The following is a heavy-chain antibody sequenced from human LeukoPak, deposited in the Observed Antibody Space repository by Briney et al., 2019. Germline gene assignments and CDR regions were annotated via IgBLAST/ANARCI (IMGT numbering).Heavy chain of an antibody. V-gene: IGHV4-34*01. D-gene: IGHD2-2*01. Sequence: SETLSLTCAVYGGSFSGYYWSWLRQPPGKGLEWIGEINHSGSTNYNPSLKSRVTISVDTSKNQFSLKLSSVTAADTAVYYCARGLRGYCSSTSCDSPPYYYYYMDVWGKGTTVTVSS. J-gene: IGHJ6*03. CDR1: GGSFSGYY. CDR2: INHSGST. CDR3: ARGLRGYCSSTSCDSPPYYYYYMDV.